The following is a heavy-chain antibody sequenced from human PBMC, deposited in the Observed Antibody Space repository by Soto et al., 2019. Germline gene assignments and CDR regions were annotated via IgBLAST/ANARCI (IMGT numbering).Heavy chain of an antibody. CDR2: IDPSDSYT. CDR1: GYKVSTWHNFTSYW. D-gene: IGHD3-16*02. Sequence: PVESLKISCMGSGYKVSTWHNFTSYWIAWVRQMPGKGLEWMGRIDPSDSYTNYSPSFQGHVTISADKSISTAYLQWSSLKASDTAMYYCARLLLSRVDFDPWGQGTLVTVSS. J-gene: IGHJ5*02. CDR3: ARLLLSRVDFDP. V-gene: IGHV5-10-1*01.